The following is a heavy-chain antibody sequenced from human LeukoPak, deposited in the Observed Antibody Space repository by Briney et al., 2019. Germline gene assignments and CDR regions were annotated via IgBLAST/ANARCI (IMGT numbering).Heavy chain of an antibody. J-gene: IGHJ5*02. CDR3: VRDYGA. CDR2: INSDRYST. Sequence: PGRSLRLSCAASGFTFSTYGMYWVRQAPGKGLVWVSRINSDRYSTTYADFVKGRFTISRDNAKNTLYLQMKSLRADDTAVYYCVRDYGAWGQGTLVTVSP. CDR1: GFTFSTYG. D-gene: IGHD4/OR15-4a*01. V-gene: IGHV3-74*01.